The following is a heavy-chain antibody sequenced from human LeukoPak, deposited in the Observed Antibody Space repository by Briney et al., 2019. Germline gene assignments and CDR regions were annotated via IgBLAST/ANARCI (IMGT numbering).Heavy chain of an antibody. CDR3: ARGQINYDSSGYYYGYFQH. J-gene: IGHJ1*01. CDR2: IIPIFCTA. D-gene: IGHD3-22*01. Sequence: SVKVSCKASGGTFSSYAISWVRQAPGQGLEWMGGIIPIFCTANYAQKFQGRVTITTDESTSTAYMELSSLRSEDTAVYYCARGQINYDSSGYYYGYFQHWGQGTLVTVSS. CDR1: GGTFSSYA. V-gene: IGHV1-69*05.